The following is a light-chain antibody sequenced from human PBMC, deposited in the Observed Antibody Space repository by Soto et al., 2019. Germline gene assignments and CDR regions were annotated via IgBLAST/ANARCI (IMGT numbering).Light chain of an antibody. CDR1: SSDVGGYNY. CDR3: CSYAGSYTWV. V-gene: IGLV2-11*01. CDR2: DVS. Sequence: QSVLTQPPSASGSPGHSVTLSCTGTSSDVGGYNYVSWYQQHPGKAPKLMIYDVSKRPSGVPDRFSGSKSGNTASLTISGLQAEDEADYYCCSYAGSYTWVFGGGTKVTVL. J-gene: IGLJ3*02.